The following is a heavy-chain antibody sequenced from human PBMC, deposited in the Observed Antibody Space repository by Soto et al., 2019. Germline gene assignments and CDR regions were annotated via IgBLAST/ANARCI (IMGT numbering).Heavy chain of an antibody. CDR3: ARRINYICDF. Sequence: GESLKISCKGAGYKFDSAWIGWVRQMPGKGLEWMGIIKPGASDIRYSPSFRGQVTISADAAVSTAYLQLNSLKASDTAMYYCARRINYICDFWGQGTLVTVSS. J-gene: IGHJ4*02. CDR2: IKPGASDI. D-gene: IGHD4-4*01. V-gene: IGHV5-51*01. CDR1: GYKFDSAW.